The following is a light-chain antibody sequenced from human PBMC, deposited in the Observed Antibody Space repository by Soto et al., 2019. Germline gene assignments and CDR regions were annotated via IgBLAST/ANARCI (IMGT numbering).Light chain of an antibody. Sequence: TSNDVGGYNYVSWYQQHPGKAPKLMIYEVNKRPSGVPDRFSGSKSGNTASLTVSGLQAEDEADYYCSSFAVSNSFVFGTGTRSPS. CDR2: EVN. CDR1: SNDVGGYNY. J-gene: IGLJ1*01. CDR3: SSFAVSNSFV. V-gene: IGLV2-8*01.